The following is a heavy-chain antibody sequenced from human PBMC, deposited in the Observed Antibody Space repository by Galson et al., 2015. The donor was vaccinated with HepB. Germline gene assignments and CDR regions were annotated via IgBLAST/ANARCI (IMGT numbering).Heavy chain of an antibody. CDR1: GLAFSSYW. CDR2: IKHDGGEM. CDR3: ANWIEGAGWYPNY. V-gene: IGHV3-7*03. Sequence: SLRLSCAASGLAFSSYWMTWVRQAPGKGLEWVATIKHDGGEMYYVDSVKGRFTISRDNAKNSLYLQMSSLRAEDTAVYYCANWIEGAGWYPNYWGQGTLVTVSS. D-gene: IGHD6-19*01. J-gene: IGHJ4*02.